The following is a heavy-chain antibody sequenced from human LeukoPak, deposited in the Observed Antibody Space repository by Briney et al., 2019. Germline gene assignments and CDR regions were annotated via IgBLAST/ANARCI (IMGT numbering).Heavy chain of an antibody. CDR2: IYSGGGT. J-gene: IGHJ1*01. V-gene: IGHV3-53*01. Sequence: PGGSLRLSCAASGFTVSSNYMTWVRQAPGKGLEWVSVIYSGGGTYYADSVKGRFTISRDNSKNTLYLQMNSLRAEDMAVYYCAIQQLVTAEYFQHWGQGTLVTVSS. D-gene: IGHD6-13*01. CDR1: GFTVSSNY. CDR3: AIQQLVTAEYFQH.